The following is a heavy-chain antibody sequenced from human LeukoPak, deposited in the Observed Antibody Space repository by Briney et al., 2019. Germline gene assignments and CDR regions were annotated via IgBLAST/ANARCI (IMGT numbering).Heavy chain of an antibody. D-gene: IGHD6-19*01. CDR1: GGSISSYY. Sequence: SETLSLTCTVSGGSISSYYWSWIRQPPGKGLEWIGYIYYSGSTNYNPSLKSRVTISVDTSKNQFSLKLSSVTAADTAVYYCARVSVAYYYYYMDVWGKGTTVTVSS. V-gene: IGHV4-59*01. CDR3: ARVSVAYYYYYMDV. CDR2: IYYSGST. J-gene: IGHJ6*03.